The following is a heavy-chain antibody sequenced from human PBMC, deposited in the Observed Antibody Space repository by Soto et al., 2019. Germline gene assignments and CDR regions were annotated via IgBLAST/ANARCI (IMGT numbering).Heavy chain of an antibody. D-gene: IGHD3-22*01. J-gene: IGHJ5*02. CDR3: ANLYRDYYDSSGYPRVGFDP. CDR2: IYHSGST. V-gene: IGHV4-30-2*01. Sequence: SETLSLTCAVSGGSISSGVYSWSWIRHPPGKGLEWIGYIYHSGSTYYNPSLKSRVTISVDRSKNQFSLKLSSVTAADTAVYYCANLYRDYYDSSGYPRVGFDPWGQGTLVTVSS. CDR1: GGSISSGVYS.